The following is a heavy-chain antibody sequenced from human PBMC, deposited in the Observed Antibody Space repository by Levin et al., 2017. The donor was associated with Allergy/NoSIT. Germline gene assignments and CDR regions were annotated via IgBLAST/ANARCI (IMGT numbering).Heavy chain of an antibody. CDR2: INQSGRT. V-gene: IGHV4-34*01. D-gene: IGHD3-3*01. CDR3: ARADYDFWSGLDY. CDR1: GGSFSGYY. Sequence: SQTLSLTCAVYGGSFSGYYWSWIRQPPGKGLEWIREINQSGRTNYNPSLKSRVSISVDTSKNQISLKLSSVTAADTAVYYCARADYDFWSGLDYWGQGTLVTVSS. J-gene: IGHJ4*02.